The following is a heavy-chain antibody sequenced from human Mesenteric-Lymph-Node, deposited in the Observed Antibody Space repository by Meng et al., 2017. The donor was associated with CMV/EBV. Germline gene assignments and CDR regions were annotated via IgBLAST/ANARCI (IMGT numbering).Heavy chain of an antibody. V-gene: IGHV3-64*02. J-gene: IGHJ4*02. CDR3: ARAHIAAPGHNYDL. Sequence: GESLKISCAASGFTFSNYAIHWVRQAPGRGLEYVSAIGPNGGYTNYAASVRGRFTIARDNSKNTLYLQMGSLGADDMAVYYCARAHIAAPGHNYDLWRQGTLVTVSS. CDR1: GFTFSNYA. CDR2: IGPNGGYT. D-gene: IGHD6-13*01.